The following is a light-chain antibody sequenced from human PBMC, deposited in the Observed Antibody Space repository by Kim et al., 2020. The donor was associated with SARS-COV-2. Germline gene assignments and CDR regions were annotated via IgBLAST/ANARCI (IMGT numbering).Light chain of an antibody. V-gene: IGLV1-44*01. CDR2: SNN. CDR1: GSNIGSNT. CDR3: AAWDDSLNGLV. J-gene: IGLJ2*01. Sequence: GQRVNICCSGSGSNIGSNTVNRDQQLPGTAPKLLIYSNNQRPSGVPDRFSGSKSGTSASLAISGLQSEDEADYYCAAWDDSLNGLVFGGGTQLTVL.